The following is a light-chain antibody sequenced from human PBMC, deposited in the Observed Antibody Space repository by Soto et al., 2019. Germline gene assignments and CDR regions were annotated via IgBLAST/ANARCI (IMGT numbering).Light chain of an antibody. CDR2: WAS. CDR1: QSVLYSSNNKNY. J-gene: IGKJ3*01. Sequence: DIVMTQFPDSLAVSLGERATINCKSSQSVLYSSNNKNYLAWYQQKPGQPPKLLIYWASTRESGVPDRFSGSGSGTDFTLTISSLQAEDVAVYYCQQYYSTPFTFGHGNKVDIQ. V-gene: IGKV4-1*01. CDR3: QQYYSTPFT.